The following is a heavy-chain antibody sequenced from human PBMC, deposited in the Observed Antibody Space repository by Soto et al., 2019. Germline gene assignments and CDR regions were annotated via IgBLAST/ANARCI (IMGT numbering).Heavy chain of an antibody. CDR2: IYPGDSDT. V-gene: IGHV5-51*01. CDR3: ARRGGSVFFDV. D-gene: IGHD2-15*01. CDR1: GYIFTTYW. J-gene: IGHJ3*01. Sequence: PVESLKISCEIFGYIFTTYWIGWLRQMPGKGLEWMGIIYPGDSDTRYSPSFQGQVTISVDKSINTAYLQLNSLRASDTAIYYCARRGGSVFFDVWGQGTMVTVSS.